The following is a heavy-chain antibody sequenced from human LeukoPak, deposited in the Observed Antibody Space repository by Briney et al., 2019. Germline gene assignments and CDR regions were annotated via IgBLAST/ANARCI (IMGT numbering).Heavy chain of an antibody. CDR2: ISTSGSII. Sequence: GGSLRLSCEASGFTFGSYEMTWVRQAPGKGLEWLSYISTSGSIIVYADSVRGRFTVSRDNAKNSLYLQMNSLRAEDTALYFCASGIRERGFDYWGQGTLVTVSS. V-gene: IGHV3-48*03. CDR1: GFTFGSYE. D-gene: IGHD1-1*01. J-gene: IGHJ4*02. CDR3: ASGIRERGFDY.